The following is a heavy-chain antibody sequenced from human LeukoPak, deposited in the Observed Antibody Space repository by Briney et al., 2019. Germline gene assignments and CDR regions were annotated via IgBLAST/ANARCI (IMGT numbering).Heavy chain of an antibody. V-gene: IGHV1-69*13. CDR1: GGTFSSYA. J-gene: IGHJ4*02. CDR3: ARVWQWLFAVDY. Sequence: SVKVSCKASGGTFSSYAISWVRQAPGQGLEWMGGIIPIFGTANYAQKFQGRVTITADESTSTAYMELSSLRSEDTAVYYCARVWQWLFAVDYWGQGTLVTVSS. D-gene: IGHD6-19*01. CDR2: IIPIFGTA.